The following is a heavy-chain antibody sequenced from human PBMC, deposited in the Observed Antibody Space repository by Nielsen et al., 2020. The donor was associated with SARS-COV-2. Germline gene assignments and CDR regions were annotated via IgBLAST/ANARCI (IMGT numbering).Heavy chain of an antibody. Sequence: GESLKISCAASGFSFNNYAMTWVRQALGKGLEWVSVIKRSGGSTYYADSVKGRFTISRDNSGNTLYLQMNSLRVEDTAVYYCVKWVELDFGYYYYGMDVWGQGTTVTVSS. J-gene: IGHJ6*02. CDR1: GFSFNNYA. CDR3: VKWVELDFGYYYYGMDV. D-gene: IGHD1-26*01. CDR2: IKRSGGST. V-gene: IGHV3-23*01.